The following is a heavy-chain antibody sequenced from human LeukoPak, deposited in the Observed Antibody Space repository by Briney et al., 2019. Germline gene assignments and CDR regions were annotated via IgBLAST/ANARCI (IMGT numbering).Heavy chain of an antibody. V-gene: IGHV3-23*01. J-gene: IGHJ5*02. D-gene: IGHD1-20*01. Sequence: GGSLRLSCAASGFTFSIYAMIWVRQAPGKGLEWVSAISGSGGSTYYADSVKGRFTISRDNSKTTLYLQMTSLRAEDTAVYYCAKDITGPGSWGQGKLVTVS. CDR3: AKDITGPGS. CDR2: ISGSGGST. CDR1: GFTFSIYA.